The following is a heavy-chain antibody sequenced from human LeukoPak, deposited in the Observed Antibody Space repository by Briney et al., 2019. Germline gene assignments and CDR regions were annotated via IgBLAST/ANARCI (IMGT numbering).Heavy chain of an antibody. J-gene: IGHJ4*02. Sequence: SKTLSLTCVVSDGSISSSNWWSWVRQPPGKGLEWIGEIYHSGSTNYNPSLKSRVTISVDKSKNQFSLKLYSVTAAGTAVYYCATLAVRAAAEVDYWGQGTLVTVSS. CDR2: IYHSGST. CDR3: ATLAVRAAAEVDY. CDR1: DGSISSSNW. D-gene: IGHD6-13*01. V-gene: IGHV4-4*02.